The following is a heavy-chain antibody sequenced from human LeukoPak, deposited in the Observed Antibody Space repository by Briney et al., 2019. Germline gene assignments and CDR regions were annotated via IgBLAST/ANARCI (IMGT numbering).Heavy chain of an antibody. D-gene: IGHD3-10*02. V-gene: IGHV3-48*03. CDR1: GFAFSSYE. CDR2: ISSSGSTI. Sequence: QSGGSLRLSCAASGFAFSSYETNWVRQAPGKGLEWVSYISSSGSTIYCADSVKGRFTISRDNAKNSLYLQMNSLRAEDTAVYYCAELGITMIGGVWGKGTTVTISS. CDR3: AELGITMIGGV. J-gene: IGHJ6*04.